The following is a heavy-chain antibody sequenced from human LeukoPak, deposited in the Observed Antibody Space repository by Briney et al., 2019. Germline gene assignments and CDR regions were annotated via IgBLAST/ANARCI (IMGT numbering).Heavy chain of an antibody. CDR2: IYYSGST. CDR1: GGSISSYY. V-gene: IGHV4-59*01. CDR3: ARGAVAVYYFDY. Sequence: PSETLSLTCTVSGGSISSYYWSWIRQPPGKGLEWIGYIYYSGSTNYNPSLKSRVTISVDTSKNQFSLKLSSVTAADTAVYYCARGAVAVYYFDYWGQGTLVTVSS. J-gene: IGHJ4*02. D-gene: IGHD6-19*01.